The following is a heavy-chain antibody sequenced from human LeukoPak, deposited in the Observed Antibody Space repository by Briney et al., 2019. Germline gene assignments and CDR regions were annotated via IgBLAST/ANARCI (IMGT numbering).Heavy chain of an antibody. J-gene: IGHJ2*01. D-gene: IGHD4-23*01. CDR3: AKDTVGTTPRGYFDL. V-gene: IGHV3-23*01. Sequence: GGSLRLSCAASGFTFKSYGMSWVRQAPGKGLEWISSISGGGASTYYADSVKGRFTISRDSSKNTLFLQMNSLRAEDTAVYYCAKDTVGTTPRGYFDLWGRGTLLTVPS. CDR1: GFTFKSYG. CDR2: ISGGGAST.